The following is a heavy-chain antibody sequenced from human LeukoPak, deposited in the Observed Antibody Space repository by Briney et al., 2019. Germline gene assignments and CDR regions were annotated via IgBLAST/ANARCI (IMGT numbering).Heavy chain of an antibody. CDR2: IYTSGST. CDR1: GRSICSFY. CDR3: ARDIMNRVVVITTGYMDV. Sequence: SETLSLTCTVSGRSICSFYWSWIRQPAGKGLEWIGRIYTSGSTNYNPSLKSRVTISVDKSKNQFSLKLSSVTAADTAVYYCARDIMNRVVVITTGYMDVWGKGTTVTVSS. D-gene: IGHD3-22*01. J-gene: IGHJ6*03. V-gene: IGHV4-4*07.